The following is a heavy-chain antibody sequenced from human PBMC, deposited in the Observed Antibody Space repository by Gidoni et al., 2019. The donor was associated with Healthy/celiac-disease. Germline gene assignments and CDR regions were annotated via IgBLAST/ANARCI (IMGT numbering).Heavy chain of an antibody. V-gene: IGHV5-51*01. CDR3: ARQRGNYGPAYYFDY. J-gene: IGHJ4*02. D-gene: IGHD1-7*01. Sequence: EVQLVQSGAEVKKPGESLKISCQGSGYRFTRYWIGWVRQMPGKGLEWMGIIYPGDSDTRYSPSFQGQVTISADKSISTAYLQWSSLKASDTAMYYCARQRGNYGPAYYFDYWGQGTLVTVSS. CDR1: GYRFTRYW. CDR2: IYPGDSDT.